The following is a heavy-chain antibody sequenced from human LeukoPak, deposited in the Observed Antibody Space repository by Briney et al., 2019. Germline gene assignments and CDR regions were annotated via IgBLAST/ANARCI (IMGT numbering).Heavy chain of an antibody. J-gene: IGHJ4*02. CDR3: ARLDYYGSGRDY. Sequence: SETLSLTCTVSGGSISSYYWSWIRQTPGKGLEWIGYIYYSGSTNFNPSLKSRVTISVDTSKNQFSLKMSSVTAADTAVYFCARLDYYGSGRDYWGQGTLVTVSS. CDR2: IYYSGST. V-gene: IGHV4-59*01. CDR1: GGSISSYY. D-gene: IGHD3-10*01.